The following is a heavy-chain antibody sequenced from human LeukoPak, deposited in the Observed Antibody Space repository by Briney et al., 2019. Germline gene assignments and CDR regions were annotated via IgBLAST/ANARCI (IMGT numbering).Heavy chain of an antibody. CDR3: ARAHLTGYYKWYDDDAFDI. CDR1: GFMFGDYA. J-gene: IGHJ3*02. CDR2: INHSGST. V-gene: IGHV4-34*01. D-gene: IGHD3-9*01. Sequence: GSLRLSCTASGFMFGDYAMNWFRQAPGKGLEWIGEINHSGSTNYNPSLKSRVTISVDTSKNQFSLKLSSVTAADTAVYYCARAHLTGYYKWYDDDAFDIWGQGTMVTVSS.